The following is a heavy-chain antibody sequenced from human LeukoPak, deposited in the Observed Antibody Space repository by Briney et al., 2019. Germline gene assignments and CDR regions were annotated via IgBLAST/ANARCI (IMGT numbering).Heavy chain of an antibody. CDR2: IYYSGST. Sequence: SDTLSLTCTVSGGSISSSSYYWGWIRQPPGKGLEWIGSIYYSGSTYYNPSLKSRVTISVDTSKNQFSLKLSSVTAADTAVYYCARAPYYYDSSGIMYYFDYWGQGTLVTVSS. CDR3: ARAPYYYDSSGIMYYFDY. D-gene: IGHD3-22*01. J-gene: IGHJ4*02. V-gene: IGHV4-39*07. CDR1: GGSISSSSYY.